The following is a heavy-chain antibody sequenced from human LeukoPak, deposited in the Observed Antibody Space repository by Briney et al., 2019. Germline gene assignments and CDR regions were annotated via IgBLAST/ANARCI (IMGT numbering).Heavy chain of an antibody. V-gene: IGHV4-34*01. J-gene: IGHJ4*02. CDR2: INHSGST. CDR1: GGSFSGYY. D-gene: IGHD1/OR15-1a*01. Sequence: KPSETLSLTCAVYGGSFSGYYWSWIRQPPGKGLEWIGEINHSGSTNYNPSLKSRVTISVDTSKNQFSLKLSSVTAADTAVYYCARENNQYYFDYWGQGTLVTVSS. CDR3: ARENNQYYFDY.